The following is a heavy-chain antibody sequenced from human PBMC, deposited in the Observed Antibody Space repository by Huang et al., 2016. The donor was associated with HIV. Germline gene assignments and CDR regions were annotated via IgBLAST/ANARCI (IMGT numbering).Heavy chain of an antibody. D-gene: IGHD2-8*01. CDR2: IGGNRGDI. Sequence: EVQLVESGGGLVQPGWSLRLSCAASGFAFSQCAVNWVRQFPGKGREWVSGIGGNRGDIAYAASVRGRFVISRDNAKKSLYLKMNGLRFEDTALYFCVIMDDYFDYWGQGVLVGVSS. V-gene: IGHV3-9*01. J-gene: IGHJ4*02. CDR3: VIMDDYFDY. CDR1: GFAFSQCA.